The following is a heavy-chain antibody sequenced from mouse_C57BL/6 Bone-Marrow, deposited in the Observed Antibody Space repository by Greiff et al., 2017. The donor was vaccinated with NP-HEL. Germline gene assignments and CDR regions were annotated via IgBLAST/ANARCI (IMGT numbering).Heavy chain of an antibody. CDR1: GYTFTSYW. J-gene: IGHJ2*01. D-gene: IGHD2-3*01. CDR3: ARSEGWLDY. V-gene: IGHV1-69*01. Sequence: VQLQQPGAELVMPGASVKLSCKASGYTFTSYWMHWVKQRPGQGLEWIGEIDPSDSYTNYNQKFKGKSTLTVDKSSSTAYMHLSSRTSEDSAVYYCARSEGWLDYWGQGTTLTVSS. CDR2: IDPSDSYT.